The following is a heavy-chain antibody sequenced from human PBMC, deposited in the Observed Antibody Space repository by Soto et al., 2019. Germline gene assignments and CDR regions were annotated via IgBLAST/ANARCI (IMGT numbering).Heavy chain of an antibody. J-gene: IGHJ6*02. V-gene: IGHV4-39*01. Sequence: SETLSLTCTVSGGSISSSSYYWGWIRQPPGKGLEWIGSIYYSGSTYYNPSLKSRVTISVDTSKNQFSLKLSSVTAADTAVYYCARQSSLLWFGESFYYYYGMDVWGQGTTVTVSS. D-gene: IGHD3-10*01. CDR1: GGSISSSSYY. CDR3: ARQSSLLWFGESFYYYYGMDV. CDR2: IYYSGST.